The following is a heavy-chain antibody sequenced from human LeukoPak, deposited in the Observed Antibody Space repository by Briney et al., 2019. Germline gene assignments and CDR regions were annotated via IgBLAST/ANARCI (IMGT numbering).Heavy chain of an antibody. V-gene: IGHV3-11*01. CDR1: GFTVSSNY. CDR2: ISSGGSTI. CDR3: AKVSGGGLYYDGMDV. J-gene: IGHJ6*02. D-gene: IGHD1-14*01. Sequence: GGSLRLSCAASGFTVSSNYMSWVRQAPGKGLEWVSYISSGGSTIYYADSVKGRFTISRDNAKNSLYLQMNSLRAEDTAVYYCAKVSGGGLYYDGMDVWGQGTTVTVSS.